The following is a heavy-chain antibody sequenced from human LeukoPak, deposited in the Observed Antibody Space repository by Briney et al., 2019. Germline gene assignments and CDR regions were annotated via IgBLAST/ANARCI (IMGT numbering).Heavy chain of an antibody. CDR3: VKGRNYDSSGYYLGT. Sequence: GGSLRLSCAASGFTFSNYWMHWVRQAPGKGLVWVSLINSDGSSTNYADSVKGRFTISRDNSKNTLYLQMSSLRAEDTAVYYCVKGRNYDSSGYYLGTWGQGTLVTVSS. V-gene: IGHV3-74*01. D-gene: IGHD3-22*01. CDR1: GFTFSNYW. CDR2: INSDGSST. J-gene: IGHJ5*02.